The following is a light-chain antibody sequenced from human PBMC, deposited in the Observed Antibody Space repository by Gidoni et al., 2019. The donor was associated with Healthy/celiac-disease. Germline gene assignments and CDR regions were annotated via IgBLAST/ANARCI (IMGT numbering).Light chain of an antibody. Sequence: SSELTQDPAVSVVLGQTVRITCQGDSLRSYYASWYQQKPGQAPVLVIYGKNNRPSGIPDRFSGSSSGNTASLTITGAHAEDEADYYCNSRDSSGNHVVFGGGTKLTVL. CDR2: GKN. J-gene: IGLJ2*01. CDR3: NSRDSSGNHVV. CDR1: SLRSYY. V-gene: IGLV3-19*01.